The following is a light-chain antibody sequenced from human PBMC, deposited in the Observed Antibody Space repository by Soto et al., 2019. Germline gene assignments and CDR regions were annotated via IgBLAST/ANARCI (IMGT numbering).Light chain of an antibody. CDR3: ASWDDRLGAVI. CDR1: SSNIGGTNY. J-gene: IGLJ2*01. V-gene: IGLV1-47*02. CDR2: SNN. Sequence: QSVLTQPPSASGTPGQKVFISCSGSSSNIGGTNYAYWYQQLPGAAPKLLMHSNNRRPSGVPERISGSKFGTAASLAISGRRSEDEDVYYCASWDDRLGAVIFGGGTKLTVL.